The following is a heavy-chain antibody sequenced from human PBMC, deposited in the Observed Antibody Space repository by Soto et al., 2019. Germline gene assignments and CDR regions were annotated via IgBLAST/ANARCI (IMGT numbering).Heavy chain of an antibody. V-gene: IGHV3-23*01. CDR1: GFTFSSYA. Sequence: GGSLRLSCAASGFTFSSYAMSWVRQAPGKGLEWVSAISGSGGSTYYADSVKGRFTISRDNSKNTLYLQMNSLRAEDTAVYYCAKVVLYSSGSGYYFDYWGQGTLVTVSS. D-gene: IGHD6-19*01. CDR2: ISGSGGST. J-gene: IGHJ4*02. CDR3: AKVVLYSSGSGYYFDY.